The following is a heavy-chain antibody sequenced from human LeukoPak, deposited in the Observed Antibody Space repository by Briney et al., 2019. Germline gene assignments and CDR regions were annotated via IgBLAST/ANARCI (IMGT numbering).Heavy chain of an antibody. Sequence: ASVKVSCKASGYTFTNYYMHWARQAPGQGLEWMGIINPGGNSTRYQQKFQDRVTMTRETSTRTVYMELSSLRSEDTAMYYCARGYSSTYRIDYWGQGTLVTVSS. CDR2: INPGGNST. D-gene: IGHD6-13*01. V-gene: IGHV1-46*01. J-gene: IGHJ4*02. CDR1: GYTFTNYY. CDR3: ARGYSSTYRIDY.